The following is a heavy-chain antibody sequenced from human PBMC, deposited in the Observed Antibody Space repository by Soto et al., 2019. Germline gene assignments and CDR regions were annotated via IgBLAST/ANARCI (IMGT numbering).Heavy chain of an antibody. CDR1: GFTFSSYG. J-gene: IGHJ4*02. Sequence: GGSLRLSCAASGFTFSSYGMSWVRQTPGKGLEWVSAISASGGGTYYPDSMKGRFTISRDNSKNTLYLQMSSLRAEDTALYYCAKDQAVRPGELRTVDFHFDYWGQGTPATVSS. CDR2: ISASGGGT. V-gene: IGHV3-23*01. D-gene: IGHD3-10*01. CDR3: AKDQAVRPGELRTVDFHFDY.